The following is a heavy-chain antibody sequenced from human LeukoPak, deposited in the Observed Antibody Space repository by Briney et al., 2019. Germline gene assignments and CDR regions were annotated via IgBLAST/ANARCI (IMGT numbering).Heavy chain of an antibody. V-gene: IGHV3-33*01. CDR3: ARGSTAMVTSADY. D-gene: IGHD5-18*01. J-gene: IGHJ4*02. CDR2: IWYDGSNK. Sequence: GRSLRLSCAASGFTFSSYGMHWVRQAPGKGLEWVAVIWYDGSNKYYADSVKGRFTISRDNSKNTLYLQMNSLRAEDTAVYYCARGSTAMVTSADYWGQGTLVTVSS. CDR1: GFTFSSYG.